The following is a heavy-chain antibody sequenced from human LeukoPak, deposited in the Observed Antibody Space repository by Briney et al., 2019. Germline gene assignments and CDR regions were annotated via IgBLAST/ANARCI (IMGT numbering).Heavy chain of an antibody. CDR3: TTLDTAMVNDYFDY. CDR1: GFTFSNAW. Sequence: GGSLRLSCAAAGFTFSNAWMSWVRQAPGKGLEWVGRIKSKTDGGTTDYAAPVKGRFTISRDDSKNTLYLQMNSLKTEDTAVYYCTTLDTAMVNDYFDYWGQGTLVTVSS. CDR2: IKSKTDGGTT. J-gene: IGHJ4*02. D-gene: IGHD5-18*01. V-gene: IGHV3-15*01.